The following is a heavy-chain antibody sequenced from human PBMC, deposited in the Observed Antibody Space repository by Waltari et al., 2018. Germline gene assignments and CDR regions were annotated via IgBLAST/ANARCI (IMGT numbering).Heavy chain of an antibody. J-gene: IGHJ3*02. CDR1: GGTVSSFA. Sequence: QVQLVQSGAEVKKPGSSVKVSCTASGGTVSSFAIRSVRQPPESGLEWMGRIIPIFGTANYAQKFQGRVTITADKSTSTAYMELSSLRSEDTAVYYCAREGSDSSGYYYESPAFDIWGQGTMVTVSS. CDR3: AREGSDSSGYYYESPAFDI. D-gene: IGHD3-22*01. V-gene: IGHV1-69*13. CDR2: IIPIFGTA.